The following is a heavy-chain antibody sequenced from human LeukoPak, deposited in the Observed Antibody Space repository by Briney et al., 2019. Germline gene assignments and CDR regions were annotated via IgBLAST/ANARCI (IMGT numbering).Heavy chain of an antibody. V-gene: IGHV1-2*02. CDR3: AKEAIVVVPAARYNWFDP. D-gene: IGHD2-2*01. Sequence: ASVKVSCKASGYTFTGYYMHWVRQAPGQGLEWMGWINPNSGGTNYAQKFQGRVTMTRDTSISTAYMELSRPRSDDTAVYYCAKEAIVVVPAARYNWFDPWGQGTLVTVSS. CDR1: GYTFTGYY. J-gene: IGHJ5*02. CDR2: INPNSGGT.